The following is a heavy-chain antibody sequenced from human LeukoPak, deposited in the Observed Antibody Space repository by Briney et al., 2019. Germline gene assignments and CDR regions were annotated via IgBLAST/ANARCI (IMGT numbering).Heavy chain of an antibody. J-gene: IGHJ3*02. CDR3: ARDMGSSGYWGAFDI. V-gene: IGHV4-59*12. CDR1: GGSISSYY. D-gene: IGHD3-22*01. CDR2: IYYSGST. Sequence: SETLSLTCTVSGGSISSYYWSWIRQPPGKGLEWIGYIYYSGSTNYNPSLKSRVTISVDTSKNQFSLKLSSVTAADTAVYYCARDMGSSGYWGAFDIWGQGTMVTVSS.